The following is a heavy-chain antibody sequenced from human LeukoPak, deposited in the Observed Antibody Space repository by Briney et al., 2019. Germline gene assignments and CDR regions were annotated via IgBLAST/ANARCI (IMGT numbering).Heavy chain of an antibody. J-gene: IGHJ2*01. V-gene: IGHV3-30*18. CDR2: ISYDGSNK. Sequence: PGGSLRLSCAASGFTFSSYGMHWVRQAPGKGLEWVAIISYDGSNKYYADSVQGRFTISRDNSKNTLYLQMNSLRAEDTAVYYCVKDLGGGSGCYDLWGRGTLVTV. D-gene: IGHD6-19*01. CDR3: VKDLGGGSGCYDL. CDR1: GFTFSSYG.